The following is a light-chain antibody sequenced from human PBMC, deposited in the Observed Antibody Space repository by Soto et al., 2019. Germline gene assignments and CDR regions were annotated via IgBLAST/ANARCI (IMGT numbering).Light chain of an antibody. Sequence: EIVMTQSPATLSVSPGERATLSCRASQSIGSNLAWYQQKSGQAPRLLIYAASIRATGIPARFSGSGSGTDFTLTISSLEPEDFAVYYCQQRNSWPPTFTFGQGTRLEIK. J-gene: IGKJ5*01. CDR1: QSIGSN. V-gene: IGKV3-11*01. CDR3: QQRNSWPPTFT. CDR2: AAS.